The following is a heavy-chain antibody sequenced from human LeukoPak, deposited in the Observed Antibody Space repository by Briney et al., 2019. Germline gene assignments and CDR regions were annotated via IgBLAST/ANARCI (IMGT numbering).Heavy chain of an antibody. CDR1: GYTFISYG. D-gene: IGHD2-15*01. CDR2: ISADNGNT. CDR3: ARDCSGGSCYSLARYGMDV. V-gene: IGHV1-18*01. J-gene: IGHJ6*04. Sequence: ASVKVSCKASGYTFISYGINWVQQAPGQGLEWMGWISADNGNTNYAQKLQGRVTMTTDTSTTTAYMELRSLTSDDTAVYYCARDCSGGSCYSLARYGMDVWGKGTTVTVSS.